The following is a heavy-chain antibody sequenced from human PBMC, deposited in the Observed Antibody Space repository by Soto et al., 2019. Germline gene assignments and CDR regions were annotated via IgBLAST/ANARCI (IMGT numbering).Heavy chain of an antibody. J-gene: IGHJ3*02. Sequence: SETLSLTCTVSGGSISSYYWSWIRQPPGKGLEWIGYIYYSGSTNYNPSLKSRVTISVDTSKNQFSLRLSSVTAADTAVYYCARPIGPRLRGAFDIWGQGTMVTVSS. V-gene: IGHV4-59*01. CDR2: IYYSGST. D-gene: IGHD4-17*01. CDR1: GGSISSYY. CDR3: ARPIGPRLRGAFDI.